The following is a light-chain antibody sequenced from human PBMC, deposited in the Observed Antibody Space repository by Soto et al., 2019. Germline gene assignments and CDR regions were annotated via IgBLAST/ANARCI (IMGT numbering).Light chain of an antibody. V-gene: IGKV3-20*01. CDR1: QSIASSY. J-gene: IGKJ3*01. CDR2: GAS. Sequence: EIVLTQSPGTLSLSPGERATLSCRASQSIASSYLDWFQQKPGQAPRLLIYGASSRATGIPDSFSGSGSRTDFTLTITRLEPEDFAVYYCQQYGSSPRFTFGPGTKVDIK. CDR3: QQYGSSPRFT.